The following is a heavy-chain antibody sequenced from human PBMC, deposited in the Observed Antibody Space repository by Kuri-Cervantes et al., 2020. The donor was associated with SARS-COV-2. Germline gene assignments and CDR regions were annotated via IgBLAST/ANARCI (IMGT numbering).Heavy chain of an antibody. V-gene: IGHV1-2*02. CDR2: INPNSGGT. CDR3: ARSVPTSTSSSWHP. CDR1: GYTFTDFS. Sequence: ASVKVSCKASGYTFTDFSIHWVRQVPGQRLEWVGWINPNSGGTNFAQNFQDRVSLTRNTSINTAFMELSTLRSDDTAIYYCARSVPTSTSSSWHPWGPGTLVTVSS. D-gene: IGHD2-2*01. J-gene: IGHJ5*02.